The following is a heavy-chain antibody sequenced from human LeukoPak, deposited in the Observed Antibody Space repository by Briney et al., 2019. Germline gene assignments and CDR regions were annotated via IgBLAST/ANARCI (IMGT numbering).Heavy chain of an antibody. Sequence: PGGSLRLSCAASGFSFTTYWMGWVRQAPGKGLEWVANINQDESSQYYVDAVRGRFTISRDNAKNSLNLQMNSLRGEDTAVYYCAREGGKASAVAGPYYWGQGTLVTVSS. V-gene: IGHV3-7*01. CDR2: INQDESSQ. J-gene: IGHJ4*02. CDR3: AREGGKASAVAGPYY. D-gene: IGHD6-19*01. CDR1: GFSFTTYW.